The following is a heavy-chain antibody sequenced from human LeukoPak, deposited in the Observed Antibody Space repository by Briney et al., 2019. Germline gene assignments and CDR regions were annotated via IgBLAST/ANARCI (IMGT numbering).Heavy chain of an antibody. J-gene: IGHJ4*02. CDR3: AGGERGAAEGKKIFDY. Sequence: PSETLSLTCTVSGGSISSSSCYWDWVRQPPGKGLEWIGSVCYSGSTYYNPSLMSRVTISVDTSKNQFSLRLNSMTAADTAVYYWAGGERGAAEGKKIFDYGGQGTRVTVSS. D-gene: IGHD1-1*01. CDR1: GGSISSSSCY. V-gene: IGHV4-39*01. CDR2: VCYSGST.